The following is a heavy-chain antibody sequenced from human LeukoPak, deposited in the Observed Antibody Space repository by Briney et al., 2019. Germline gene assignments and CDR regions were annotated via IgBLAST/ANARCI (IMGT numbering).Heavy chain of an antibody. CDR1: GDSVSSNSAA. J-gene: IGHJ4*02. D-gene: IGHD3-10*01. CDR3: ARLVRGVPFDY. Sequence: SQTLSLTCAISGDSVSSNSAAWNCIRQSPSRGLEWLGRTYYRSKWYYEYAESVKSRITINPDTSKNQFSLQLNSVTPEDTAVYYCARLVRGVPFDYWGQGTLVTVSS. CDR2: TYYRSKWYY. V-gene: IGHV6-1*01.